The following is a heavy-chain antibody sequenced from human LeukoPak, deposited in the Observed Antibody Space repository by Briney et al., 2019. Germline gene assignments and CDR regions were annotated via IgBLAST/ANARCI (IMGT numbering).Heavy chain of an antibody. Sequence: GGSLRLSCAASGFTFSSYSMNWVRQAPGKGLEWVSSISSSSSYIYYADSVKGRFTIYRDNSKNTLYLQMNSLRAEDTAVYYCAKGGPLGLFGIANGYYFDYWGQGTLVTVSS. CDR2: ISSSSSYI. CDR1: GFTFSSYS. J-gene: IGHJ4*02. V-gene: IGHV3-21*04. D-gene: IGHD3-22*01. CDR3: AKGGPLGLFGIANGYYFDY.